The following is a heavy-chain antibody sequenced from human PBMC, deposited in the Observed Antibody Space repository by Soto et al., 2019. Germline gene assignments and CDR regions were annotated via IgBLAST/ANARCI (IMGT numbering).Heavy chain of an antibody. CDR3: ARDRGPYCSGGSCNWFDP. D-gene: IGHD2-15*01. J-gene: IGHJ5*02. CDR1: GGTFSSYA. CDR2: IIPIFGTA. Sequence: SVKVSFKASGGTFSSYAINWLRQAPGQGLEWMGGIIPIFGTANYAQKFQGRVTITADESTSTAYMERSSLRSEDTAVYYCARDRGPYCSGGSCNWFDPWGQGTLVTVSS. V-gene: IGHV1-69*13.